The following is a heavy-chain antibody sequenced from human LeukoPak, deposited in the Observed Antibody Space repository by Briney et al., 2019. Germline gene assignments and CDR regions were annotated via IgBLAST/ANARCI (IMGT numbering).Heavy chain of an antibody. J-gene: IGHJ4*02. CDR1: GASISSSSYY. V-gene: IGHV4-39*07. CDR3: ARMFEY. CDR2: MYYSGST. Sequence: SETLSLTCSVSGASISSSSYYWGWIRQPPGKGLEWIGSMYYSGSTYYNPSLKSRVTILLDTSKNQFSLNLNSVTAADTAIYYCARMFEYWGQGTLVTVSS.